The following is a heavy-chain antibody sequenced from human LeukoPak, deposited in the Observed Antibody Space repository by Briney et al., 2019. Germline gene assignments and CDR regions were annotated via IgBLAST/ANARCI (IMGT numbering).Heavy chain of an antibody. CDR2: IRSKANSYAT. Sequence: PGGSLRLSXAASGFTFSGSAMHWVRQASGKGLEWVGRIRSKANSYATAYAASVKGRFTISRDDSKNTAYLQMNSLKTEDTAVYYCTLTGAYWYFDLWGRGTLVTVFS. J-gene: IGHJ2*01. CDR3: TLTGAYWYFDL. D-gene: IGHD3-9*01. V-gene: IGHV3-73*01. CDR1: GFTFSGSA.